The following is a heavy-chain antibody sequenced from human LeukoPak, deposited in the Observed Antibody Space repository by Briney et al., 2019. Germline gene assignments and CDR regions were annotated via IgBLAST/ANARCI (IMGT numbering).Heavy chain of an antibody. CDR1: GGSISSSSYY. D-gene: IGHD6-6*01. CDR3: ASFAARPSAFDI. J-gene: IGHJ3*02. CDR2: IYYSGST. Sequence: SETLSLTCTVSGGSISSSSYYWGWIRQPPGKGLEWIGSIYYSGSTNYNPSLKSRVTISVDTSKNQFSLKLSSVTAADTAVYYCASFAARPSAFDIWGQGTMVTVSS. V-gene: IGHV4-39*07.